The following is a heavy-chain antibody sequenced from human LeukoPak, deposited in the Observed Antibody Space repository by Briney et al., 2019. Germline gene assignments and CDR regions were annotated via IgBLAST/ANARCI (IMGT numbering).Heavy chain of an antibody. CDR3: ARADDFWSGYYNPLGY. CDR1: GFTFSSYA. D-gene: IGHD3-3*01. V-gene: IGHV3-23*01. J-gene: IGHJ4*02. Sequence: GGSLRLSCAASGFTFSSYAMTWVRQAPGKGLEWVSGISGSGSTTYYADSVKGRFTISRDNSKNTLYLQMNSLRAEDTAVYYCARADDFWSGYYNPLGYWGQGTLVTVSS. CDR2: ISGSGSTT.